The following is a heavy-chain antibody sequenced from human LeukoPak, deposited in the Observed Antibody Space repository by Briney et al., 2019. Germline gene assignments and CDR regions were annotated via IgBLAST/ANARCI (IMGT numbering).Heavy chain of an antibody. CDR1: GFTFSSYW. CDR2: IKQDGSEK. Sequence: GGSLRLSCAASGFTFSSYWMSWVRQAPGKGLEWVANIKQDGSEKYYVDSVKGRFTISRDNAKNSLYLQMNSLRAEDTAVYYCARGGEWELLVKYYFDYWGQGTLVTVSS. CDR3: ARGGEWELLVKYYFDY. V-gene: IGHV3-7*01. D-gene: IGHD1-26*01. J-gene: IGHJ4*02.